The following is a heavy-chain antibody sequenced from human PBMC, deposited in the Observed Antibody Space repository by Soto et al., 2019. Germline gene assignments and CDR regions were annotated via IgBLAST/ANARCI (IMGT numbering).Heavy chain of an antibody. D-gene: IGHD3-10*01. CDR1: GFTLSSQP. J-gene: IGHJ4*02. V-gene: IGHV3-53*01. CDR3: ARGLWSLSHLDY. Sequence: GSLRPSCAASGFTLSSQPMNRVPQAPGKGLEWVSIIYSGGTTYYTDSVKGRFTISRDNSKNTLYLQMNSLRADDTAVYYCARGLWSLSHLDYWGLGTLVTVSS. CDR2: IYSGGTT.